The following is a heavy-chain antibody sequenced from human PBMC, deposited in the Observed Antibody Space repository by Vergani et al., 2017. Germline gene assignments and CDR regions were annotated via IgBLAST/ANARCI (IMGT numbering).Heavy chain of an antibody. J-gene: IGHJ5*02. CDR1: GGTFSSYT. D-gene: IGHD3-3*01. V-gene: IGHV1-69*02. CDR3: ARGVACTGGWFDH. CDR2: IIPILGIA. Sequence: QVQLVQSGAEVKKPGSSVKVSCKASGGTFSSYTISWVRQAPGQGLEWMGRIIPILGIANYAQKFQGRVTITADKSTSTAYMELSSLRSEDTAVYYCARGVACTGGWFDHWGQGTLVTVSS.